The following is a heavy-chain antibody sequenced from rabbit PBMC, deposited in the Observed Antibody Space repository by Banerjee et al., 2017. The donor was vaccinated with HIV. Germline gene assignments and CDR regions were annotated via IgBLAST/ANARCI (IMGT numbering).Heavy chain of an antibody. Sequence: QEQLEESGGDLVKPGASLTLTCTASGFSFSSSYYMCWVRQAPGKGLEWIACIYAGSSGSAYYASWAKGRFTISKTSSTTVTLQMTSLTAADTATYFCARDSGTDNDYFSFDLWGPGTLVTVS. D-gene: IGHD7-1*01. V-gene: IGHV1S45*01. CDR3: ARDSGTDNDYFSFDL. CDR2: IYAGSSGSA. J-gene: IGHJ4*01. CDR1: GFSFSSSYY.